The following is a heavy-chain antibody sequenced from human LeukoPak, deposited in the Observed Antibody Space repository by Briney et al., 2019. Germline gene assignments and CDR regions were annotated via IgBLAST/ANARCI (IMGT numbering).Heavy chain of an antibody. CDR3: AREGSSWYQPFDY. CDR1: GYTFTSYG. J-gene: IGHJ4*02. CDR2: ISAYNSNT. V-gene: IGHV1-18*01. Sequence: ASVKVSCKASGYTFTSYGISWMRQAPGQGLGWMGWISAYNSNTNYAQKLQGRVTMTTDTSTSTAYMELRSLRSDDTAVYCCAREGSSWYQPFDYWGQGTLVTVSS. D-gene: IGHD6-13*01.